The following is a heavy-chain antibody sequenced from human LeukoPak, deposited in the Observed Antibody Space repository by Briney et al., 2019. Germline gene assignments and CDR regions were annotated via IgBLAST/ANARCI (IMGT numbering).Heavy chain of an antibody. V-gene: IGHV4-59*01. CDR3: ARVTGYMIEDYFDY. CDR1: GGSISSYY. Sequence: PSETLSLACTVSGGSISSYYWSWIRQPPAKGLEWSGYIYYSGSTNYNPSLKSRVTISVDTSKNQFSLRLSSVTAADTAVYYCARVTGYMIEDYFDYWGQGTLVTVSS. D-gene: IGHD3-22*01. J-gene: IGHJ4*02. CDR2: IYYSGST.